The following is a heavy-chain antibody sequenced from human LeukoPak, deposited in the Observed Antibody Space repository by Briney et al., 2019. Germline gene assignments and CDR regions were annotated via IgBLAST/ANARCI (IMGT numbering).Heavy chain of an antibody. CDR2: ISSSSSYI. CDR1: GFTFSSYS. V-gene: IGHV3-21*01. Sequence: PGGSLRLSCAASGFTFSSYSMKWVRQAPGKGLEWVSSISSSSSYIYYADSVKGRFTISRDNAKNSLYLQMNSLRAEDTAVYYCARVSYDSWGYYLDYWGQGTLVTVSS. D-gene: IGHD3-22*01. CDR3: ARVSYDSWGYYLDY. J-gene: IGHJ4*02.